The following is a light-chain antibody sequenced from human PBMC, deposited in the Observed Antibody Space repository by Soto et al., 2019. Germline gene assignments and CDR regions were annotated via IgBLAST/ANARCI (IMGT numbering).Light chain of an antibody. CDR2: GAS. CDR1: QIISRY. J-gene: IGKJ1*01. Sequence: IVLTQSPGTLSLSPGERTTLSCRASQIISRYLAWYQQKPGQGPRLLIYGASTRATGIPARFSGSGSGADFTLTISSLQSEDFAIYYCQQYNNWPWTFGQGTKVDIK. V-gene: IGKV3-15*01. CDR3: QQYNNWPWT.